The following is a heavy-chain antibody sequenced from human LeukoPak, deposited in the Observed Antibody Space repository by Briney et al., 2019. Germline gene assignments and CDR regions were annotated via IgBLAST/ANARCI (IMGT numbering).Heavy chain of an antibody. CDR1: GFTFSSYW. V-gene: IGHV3-74*01. Sequence: PGGSLRLSCAASGFTFSSYWMHWVRQAPGKGLVWVSRINSDGSSTRYADSVKGRFTISRDNAKNSLYLQMNSLRAEDTAVYYCARVSSSGRVSINHFDYWGQGTLVTVSS. CDR2: INSDGSST. D-gene: IGHD6-6*01. J-gene: IGHJ4*02. CDR3: ARVSSSGRVSINHFDY.